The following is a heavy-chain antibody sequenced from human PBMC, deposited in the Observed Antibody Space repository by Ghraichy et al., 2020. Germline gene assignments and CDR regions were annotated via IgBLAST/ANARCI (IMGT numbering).Heavy chain of an antibody. V-gene: IGHV3-23*01. CDR3: AKDRRHNWNPEY. CDR1: GFTFSDFA. Sequence: GGSLRLSCAASGFTFSDFAMTWVRQAPGKGLEWVSVISGSGDSTYYADSVKGRFTISRDNSKNTLYLQMNSLRAEDTAVYYCAKDRRHNWNPEYWGQGTLVTVSS. CDR2: ISGSGDST. D-gene: IGHD1-20*01. J-gene: IGHJ4*02.